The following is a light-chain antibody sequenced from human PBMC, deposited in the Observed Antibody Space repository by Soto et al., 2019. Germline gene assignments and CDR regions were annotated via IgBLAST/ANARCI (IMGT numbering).Light chain of an antibody. J-gene: IGKJ4*01. CDR2: DAS. Sequence: EIVLTQSPGTLSLSPGETATLSCRASQSIDSGYVAWYQQRPGLSPRLLIFDASSRATGIPDRFSGSGSGTDFTFNIRRLEPEDLAVYYCQQYYRSPYTFGGGTKVEIK. CDR3: QQYYRSPYT. V-gene: IGKV3-20*01. CDR1: QSIDSGY.